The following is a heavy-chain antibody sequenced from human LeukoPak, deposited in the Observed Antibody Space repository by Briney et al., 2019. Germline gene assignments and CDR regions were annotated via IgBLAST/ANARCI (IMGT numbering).Heavy chain of an antibody. Sequence: PRRSLRLSCAASGFAFSSYGMHWVRQAPGKGLEWVAVISYDGSNKYYADSVKGRFTISRDNSKNTLYLQMNSLRAEDTAVYYCAKDLYYYDSSGYNYWGQGTLVTVSS. D-gene: IGHD3-22*01. CDR2: ISYDGSNK. V-gene: IGHV3-30*18. CDR1: GFAFSSYG. CDR3: AKDLYYYDSSGYNY. J-gene: IGHJ4*02.